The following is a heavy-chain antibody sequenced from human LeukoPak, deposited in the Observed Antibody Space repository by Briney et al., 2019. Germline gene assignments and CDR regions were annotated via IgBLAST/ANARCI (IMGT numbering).Heavy chain of an antibody. CDR1: GFTFTSSA. J-gene: IGHJ4*02. V-gene: IGHV3-23*01. CDR3: AKVGTVYFPLDF. Sequence: GGSLRLSCVASGFTFTSSAMSWVRQAPGKGLEWVSAISGRSGTTYYADSVKGRFTISRDNSKNTLYLQMNSLRAGDTAVYYCAKVGTVYFPLDFWGQGTLVTVSS. D-gene: IGHD2/OR15-2a*01. CDR2: ISGRSGTT.